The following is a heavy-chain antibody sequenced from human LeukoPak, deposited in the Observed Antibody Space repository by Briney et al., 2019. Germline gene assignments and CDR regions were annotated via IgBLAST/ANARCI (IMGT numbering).Heavy chain of an antibody. J-gene: IGHJ6*04. V-gene: IGHV3-21*01. CDR3: ARTPGIAVAGSLNV. CDR2: ISSSSSYI. CDR1: GFTFSSYS. D-gene: IGHD6-19*01. Sequence: NAGGSLRLSCAASGFTFSSYSMNWVRQAPGKGLEWVSSISSSSSYIYYADSVKGRFTISRDNAKNSLYLQMNSLRAEDTAVYYCARTPGIAVAGSLNVWGKGTTVTVSS.